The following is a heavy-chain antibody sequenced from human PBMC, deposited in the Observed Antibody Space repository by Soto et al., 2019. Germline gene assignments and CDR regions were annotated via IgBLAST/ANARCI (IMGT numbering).Heavy chain of an antibody. CDR2: ISYSGTTI. D-gene: IGHD6-19*01. Sequence: EVQLVESGGGLVQPGGSLRLSCAASGFTFSNYNMNWVRQAPGKGLEWVSYISYSGTTIYYADSVQGRFTISRDNAQNSLFRQMNSLRADDTAVYYCARDRSDGSASKYWGQGTLVTVSS. J-gene: IGHJ4*02. V-gene: IGHV3-48*01. CDR3: ARDRSDGSASKY. CDR1: GFTFSNYN.